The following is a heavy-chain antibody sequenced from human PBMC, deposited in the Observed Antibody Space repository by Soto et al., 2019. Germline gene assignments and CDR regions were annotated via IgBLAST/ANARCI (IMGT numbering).Heavy chain of an antibody. CDR1: GDSIETYF. CDR3: ASYQNSAIYGMDV. J-gene: IGHJ6*02. CDR2: IFHSGST. Sequence: SETLSLTCTVSGDSIETYFWSWIRQPPGEGLEWIGYIFHSGSTNYNPSLKSRVTISADTSKNQFSLKLRSVTAADTAVYYCASYQNSAIYGMDVWGPGITVTGSS. D-gene: IGHD2-21*01. V-gene: IGHV4-59*01.